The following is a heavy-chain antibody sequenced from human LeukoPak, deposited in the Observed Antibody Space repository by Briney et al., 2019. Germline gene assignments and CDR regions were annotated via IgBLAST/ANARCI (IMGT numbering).Heavy chain of an antibody. CDR3: AKDQLWFGELYYYYMDV. J-gene: IGHJ6*03. CDR1: GFTFSSYG. V-gene: IGHV3-30*18. Sequence: GGSLRLSCAASGFTFSSYGMHWVRQAPGKGLEWVAVISYDGSNKYYADSVKGRFTISRDNSKNTLYLQMNSLRAEDTAVYYCAKDQLWFGELYYYYMDVWGKGTTVTISS. D-gene: IGHD3-10*01. CDR2: ISYDGSNK.